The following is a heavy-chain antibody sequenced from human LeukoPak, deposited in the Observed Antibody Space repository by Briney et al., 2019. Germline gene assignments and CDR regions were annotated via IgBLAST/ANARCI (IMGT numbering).Heavy chain of an antibody. Sequence: ASVKVSCKASGYTFTSYYMHWVRQAPGQGLEWMGIINPSGGSTSYAQKFQGRVTMTRDTSTSTVYMELSSLRSEDTAVYYCARDSEYYYDSSGYSPGYWGQGTLVTVSS. CDR2: INPSGGST. D-gene: IGHD3-22*01. CDR1: GYTFTSYY. CDR3: ARDSEYYYDSSGYSPGY. J-gene: IGHJ4*02. V-gene: IGHV1-46*01.